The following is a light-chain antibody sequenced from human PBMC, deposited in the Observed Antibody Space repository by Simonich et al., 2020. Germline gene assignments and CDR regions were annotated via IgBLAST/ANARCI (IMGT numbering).Light chain of an antibody. CDR2: EGS. V-gene: IGLV2-23*01. J-gene: IGLJ2*01. Sequence: QSALTQPGSVSGSPGQSITISCTGTSSDVGSYNLVSWYQQHPGKAPKLMIYEGSKRPSGVSNRFSGSKSGNTASLTISGLQAEDEADYYCCSYAGSVVFGGGTKLTVL. CDR3: CSYAGSVV. CDR1: SSDVGSYNL.